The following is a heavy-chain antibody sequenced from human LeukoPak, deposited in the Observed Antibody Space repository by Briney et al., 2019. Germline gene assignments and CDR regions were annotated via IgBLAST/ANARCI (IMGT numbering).Heavy chain of an antibody. J-gene: IGHJ4*02. D-gene: IGHD3-22*01. V-gene: IGHV4-59*08. CDR1: GGSISSYY. Sequence: SETLSLTCTVSGGSISSYYWSWIRQPPGKGLEWIVYIYYSGSTNYNPSLKSRVTISVDTSKNQFSLKLSSVTAADTAVYYCARHNYDSSGYYPLFDYWGQGTLVTVSS. CDR3: ARHNYDSSGYYPLFDY. CDR2: IYYSGST.